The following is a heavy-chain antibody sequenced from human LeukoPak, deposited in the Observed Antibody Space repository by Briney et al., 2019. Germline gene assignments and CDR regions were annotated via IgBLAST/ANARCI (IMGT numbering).Heavy chain of an antibody. CDR3: AKVSSGLAHMDV. V-gene: IGHV3-33*06. Sequence: PGGSLRLSCAVSGFTLSSYGMHWVRQAPGKGLEWVAVIWYDGSNKYYADSVKGRFTISRDTSKNTLFLQMNSLRAEDTAVYYCAKVSSGLAHMDVWGKGTTVTVSS. CDR1: GFTLSSYG. J-gene: IGHJ6*03. CDR2: IWYDGSNK. D-gene: IGHD3-10*01.